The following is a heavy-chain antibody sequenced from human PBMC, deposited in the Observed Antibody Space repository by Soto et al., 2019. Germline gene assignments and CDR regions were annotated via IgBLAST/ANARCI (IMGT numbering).Heavy chain of an antibody. CDR1: GYTFTSYG. D-gene: IGHD6-13*01. Sequence: ASVKVSCKASGYTFTSYGISWVRQTPGQGLEWMGWISAYNGNTNYAQKLQGRVTMTTDTSTSTAYMELRSLRSDDTAVYYCARDWAVAGPFDYWGQGTLVTVSS. V-gene: IGHV1-18*01. CDR3: ARDWAVAGPFDY. CDR2: ISAYNGNT. J-gene: IGHJ4*02.